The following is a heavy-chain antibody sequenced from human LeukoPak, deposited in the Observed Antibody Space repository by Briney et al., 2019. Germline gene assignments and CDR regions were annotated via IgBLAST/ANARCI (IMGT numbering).Heavy chain of an antibody. Sequence: GGSLRLSCAASGFTFSSYGMTWVRQAPGKGLEWVSYISSSSSTIYYADSVKGRFTISRDNAKNSLYLQLNSLRAEDTAVYFCASLTITRARGDDAFDLWGQGTMVTVSS. J-gene: IGHJ3*01. V-gene: IGHV3-48*01. CDR2: ISSSSSTI. CDR1: GFTFSSYG. CDR3: ASLTITRARGDDAFDL. D-gene: IGHD3-10*01.